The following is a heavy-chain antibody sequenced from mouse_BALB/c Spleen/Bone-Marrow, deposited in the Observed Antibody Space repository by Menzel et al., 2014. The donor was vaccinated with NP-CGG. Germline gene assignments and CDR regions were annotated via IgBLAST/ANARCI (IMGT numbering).Heavy chain of an antibody. Sequence: QVQLQQSGAELVRPGASVKVSCKASGYAFTNYLIEWVKQRPGQGLEWIGGINPGSGGTYYNEKFKGKATVTADKSSSSTSMQLSSLTADAAAVYFCARRDDAMDYWGQGTSVTVSS. D-gene: IGHD3-3*01. CDR1: GYAFTNYL. CDR3: ARRDDAMDY. V-gene: IGHV1-54*03. CDR2: INPGSGGT. J-gene: IGHJ4*01.